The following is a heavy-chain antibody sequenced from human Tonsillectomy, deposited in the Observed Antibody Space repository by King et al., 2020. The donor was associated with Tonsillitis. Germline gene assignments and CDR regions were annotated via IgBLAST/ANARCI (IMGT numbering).Heavy chain of an antibody. J-gene: IGHJ4*02. Sequence: EVQLVESGGGLVQPGRSLRLSCAASGFTFREYGMHWVRQAPGKGLEWVSGISWSSDSIGYADSVKGRFTISRDNAKNSLYLQMNSLRAEDTALYYCARHSLGWGTNDLDYWGQGTLVTVSS. CDR3: ARHSLGWGTNDLDY. D-gene: IGHD3/OR15-3a*01. CDR1: GFTFREYG. V-gene: IGHV3-9*01. CDR2: ISWSSDSI.